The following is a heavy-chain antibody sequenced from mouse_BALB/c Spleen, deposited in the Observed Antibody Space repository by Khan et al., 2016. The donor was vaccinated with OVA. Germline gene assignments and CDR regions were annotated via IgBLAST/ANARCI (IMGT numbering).Heavy chain of an antibody. D-gene: IGHD1-1*01. CDR1: GYTFTNYG. V-gene: IGHV9-3*02. CDR2: INTNTGEP. CDR3: ASRNYGSSPHAY. J-gene: IGHJ3*01. Sequence: QIQLVQSGPELKKPGETVKISCKASGYTFTNYGMSWVKQAPGKGLKWMGWINTNTGEPTYTEEFKGRFAFSLETSASTAYLQINNLKNEDTAKPVCASRNYGSSPHAYWGQGTLVTVSA.